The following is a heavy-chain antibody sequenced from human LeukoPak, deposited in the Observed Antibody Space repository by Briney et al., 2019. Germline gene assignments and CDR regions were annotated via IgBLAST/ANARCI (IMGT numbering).Heavy chain of an antibody. V-gene: IGHV1-69*01. CDR2: IIHMFGTA. J-gene: IGHJ5*02. D-gene: IGHD5-24*01. CDR3: ARTPLGDGYKGWFDP. Sequence: GASVKVSCKTSGGTFSSYVISWVRQAPGQGLEWMGAIIHMFGTAKYAQKFQGRVTITADDSTSAANMELSSLRSEDTAVYYCARTPLGDGYKGWFDPWGQGTLVTVSS. CDR1: GGTFSSYV.